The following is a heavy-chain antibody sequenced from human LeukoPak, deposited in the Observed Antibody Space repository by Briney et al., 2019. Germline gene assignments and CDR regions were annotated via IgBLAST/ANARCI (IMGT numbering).Heavy chain of an antibody. Sequence: GGSLRLSCAAAGFTFSSYGMDWVRQAPGKGLEWMAFISYDGSNKYYADSVKGRFTISRDNSKNTLYLQMNSLRAEDTALYYCAKDPSAIVVVPAALSYWGQGTLVTVSS. CDR3: AKDPSAIVVVPAALSY. CDR2: ISYDGSNK. D-gene: IGHD2-2*01. V-gene: IGHV3-30*18. CDR1: GFTFSSYG. J-gene: IGHJ4*02.